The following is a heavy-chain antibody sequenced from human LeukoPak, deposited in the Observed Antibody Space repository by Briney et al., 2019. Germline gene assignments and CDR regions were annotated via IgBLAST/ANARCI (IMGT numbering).Heavy chain of an antibody. CDR1: GYSISSGYY. V-gene: IGHV4-38-2*02. D-gene: IGHD5-12*01. CDR3: ARILGLRSYYYMDV. CDR2: IYHSGST. Sequence: SETLSLTCTVSGYSISSGYYWGWIRQPPGKGLEWIGSIYHSGSTYYNPSLKSRVTISVDTSKNQFSLKLSSVTAADTAVYYCARILGLRSYYYMDVWGKGTTVTVSS. J-gene: IGHJ6*03.